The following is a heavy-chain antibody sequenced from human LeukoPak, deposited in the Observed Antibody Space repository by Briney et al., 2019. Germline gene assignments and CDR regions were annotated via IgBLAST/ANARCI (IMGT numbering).Heavy chain of an antibody. CDR1: GYTFTSYD. CDR2: MNPNSGNT. D-gene: IGHD1-1*01. Sequence: GASVKVSCKASGYTFTSYDINWVRQATGQGLEWMGWMNPNSGNTGYAQKFQGRVTMTRNTSISTAYMELSSLRSEDTAVYYCARGPVERNYYYYMDVWGKGTTVTVSS. V-gene: IGHV1-8*01. J-gene: IGHJ6*03. CDR3: ARGPVERNYYYYMDV.